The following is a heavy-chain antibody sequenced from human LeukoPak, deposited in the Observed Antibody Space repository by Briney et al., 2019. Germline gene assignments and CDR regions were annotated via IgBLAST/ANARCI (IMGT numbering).Heavy chain of an antibody. CDR3: TRAYTQLGFDP. D-gene: IGHD2-2*01. CDR1: GFTFGDYA. V-gene: IGHV3-49*03. CDR2: IRSKAYGGTT. J-gene: IGHJ5*02. Sequence: PGRSLRLSCTASGFTFGDYAMSWFRQAPGKGLEWVGFIRSKAYGGTTEYAASVKGRFTISRDDSKSIAYLQMNSLKTEDTAVYYSTRAYTQLGFDPWGQGTLVTVSS.